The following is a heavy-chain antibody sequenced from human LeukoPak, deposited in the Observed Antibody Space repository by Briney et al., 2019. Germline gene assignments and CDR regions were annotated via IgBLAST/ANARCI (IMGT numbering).Heavy chain of an antibody. CDR1: GSTFSSCS. CDR3: VREGFYFFDF. V-gene: IGHV3-48*04. J-gene: IGHJ4*01. Sequence: GGSLRLSCAASGSTFSSCSMNWVRQAPGKGLEWVSYISSSSSTIYYADSVKGRFTIFRDNAKDSVYLQMNSLRAEDSATYYCVREGFYFFDFWGQGTLVTVSS. CDR2: ISSSSSTI.